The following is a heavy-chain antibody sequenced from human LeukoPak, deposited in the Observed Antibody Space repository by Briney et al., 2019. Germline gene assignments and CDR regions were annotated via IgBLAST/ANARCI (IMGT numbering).Heavy chain of an antibody. Sequence: PSETLSLTCTVSGGSISSGDYYWSWIRQPPGKGLEWIGYIYYSGSTYYNPSLKSRVTISVGTSKNQFSLKLSSVTAADTAVYYCAGRLGYMITFGGGIDYWGQGTLVTVSS. CDR1: GGSISSGDYY. D-gene: IGHD3-16*01. J-gene: IGHJ4*02. V-gene: IGHV4-30-4*01. CDR3: AGRLGYMITFGGGIDY. CDR2: IYYSGST.